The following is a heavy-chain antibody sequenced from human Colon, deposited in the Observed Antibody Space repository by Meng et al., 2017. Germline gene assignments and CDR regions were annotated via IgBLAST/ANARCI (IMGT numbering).Heavy chain of an antibody. D-gene: IGHD3-22*01. J-gene: IGHJ4*02. CDR2: ISGSGGST. CDR3: AQTGLLGGF. V-gene: IGHV3-23*01. Sequence: EVQLLESGGGLLQPGVSLRLSCATSGFTFSNYAMDWVRQAPGKGLEWVSGISGSGGSTFYAVSVKGRFTIFRDNSKNTLYLQMKSLRAEDTALYYCAQTGLLGGFWGQGALVTVSS. CDR1: GFTFSNYA.